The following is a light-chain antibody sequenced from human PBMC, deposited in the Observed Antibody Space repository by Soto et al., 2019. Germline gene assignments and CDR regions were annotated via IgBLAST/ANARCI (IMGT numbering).Light chain of an antibody. V-gene: IGLV2-14*01. Sequence: QSAVTQPASVSGSPGQSITISCTGTSSDVGGYNYVSWYQQHPGKAPKLMIYDVSNRPSGVSNRFSGSKSGNTASLTISGLQAEDEADYYCSSYTSSSTPRVFGTGTKVTVL. CDR3: SSYTSSSTPRV. J-gene: IGLJ1*01. CDR2: DVS. CDR1: SSDVGGYNY.